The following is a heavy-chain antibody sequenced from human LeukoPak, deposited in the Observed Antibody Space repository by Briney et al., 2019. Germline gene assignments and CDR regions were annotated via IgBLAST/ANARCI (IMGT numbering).Heavy chain of an antibody. V-gene: IGHV1-69*13. J-gene: IGHJ6*02. CDR2: IIPIFGTA. CDR3: AKNLYCGGGSCYPSALGMDV. D-gene: IGHD2-15*01. CDR1: GGTFSSYA. Sequence: ASVKVSCTASGGTFSSYAISWVRQAPGQGLEWMGGIIPIFGTANYAQKLQGRVTITADESTSTAYMELNSLRAEDTAVYYCAKNLYCGGGSCYPSALGMDVWGQGTTVTVSS.